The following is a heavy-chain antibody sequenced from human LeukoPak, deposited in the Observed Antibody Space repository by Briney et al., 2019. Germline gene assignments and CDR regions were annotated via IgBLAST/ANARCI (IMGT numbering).Heavy chain of an antibody. V-gene: IGHV3-21*01. J-gene: IGHJ4*02. D-gene: IGHD3-9*01. CDR1: GFTFSSYS. CDR3: ARDPPYDILTGYGY. CDR2: ISSSSSYI. Sequence: PGGSLRLSFAASGFTFSSYSMNWVRQAPGKGLEWVSSISSSSSYIYYADSVKGRFTISRDNAKNSLYLQMNSLRAEDTAVYYCARDPPYDILTGYGYWGQGTLVTVSS.